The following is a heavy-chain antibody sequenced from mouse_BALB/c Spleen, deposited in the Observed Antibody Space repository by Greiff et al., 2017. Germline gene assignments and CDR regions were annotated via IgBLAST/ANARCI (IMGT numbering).Heavy chain of an antibody. CDR2: ISSGGSYT. J-gene: IGHJ4*01. Sequence: EVKLVESGGGLVKPGGSLKLSCAASGFTFSSYTMSWVRQTPEKRLEWVATISSGGSYTYYPDSVKGRFTISRDNAKNTLYLQMSSLKSEDTAMYYCTRDRVYGSSYAMDYWGQGTSVTVSS. CDR3: TRDRVYGSSYAMDY. CDR1: GFTFSSYT. D-gene: IGHD1-1*01. V-gene: IGHV5-6-4*01.